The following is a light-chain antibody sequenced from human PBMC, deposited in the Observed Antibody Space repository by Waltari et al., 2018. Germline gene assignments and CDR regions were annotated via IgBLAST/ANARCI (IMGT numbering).Light chain of an antibody. Sequence: QSVLTQSPSASGTPGQSIAISCSGSTSNIGNNYVYWYQQFPGTAPKPLIYRNNQRPSGVPDRFSGSKSGPSASLAISGLQSEDEAYYYCAAWDDSLSGVVFGGGTKVTVL. V-gene: IGLV1-47*01. CDR3: AAWDDSLSGVV. CDR1: TSNIGNNY. J-gene: IGLJ2*01. CDR2: RNN.